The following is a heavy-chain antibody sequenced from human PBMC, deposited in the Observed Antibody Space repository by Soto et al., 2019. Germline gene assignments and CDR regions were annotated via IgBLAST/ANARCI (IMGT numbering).Heavy chain of an antibody. J-gene: IGHJ4*02. Sequence: GGSLRLSCAASGFTFSSYGMHWVRQAPGKGLEWVAVMWYDGSNKYYADSVKGRFTISRDNSKNTLYLQMNSLRAEDTAVYYCAAEGHYYCDSSGVSHWSQGALVTFSS. V-gene: IGHV3-33*01. D-gene: IGHD3-22*01. CDR3: AAEGHYYCDSSGVSH. CDR1: GFTFSSYG. CDR2: MWYDGSNK.